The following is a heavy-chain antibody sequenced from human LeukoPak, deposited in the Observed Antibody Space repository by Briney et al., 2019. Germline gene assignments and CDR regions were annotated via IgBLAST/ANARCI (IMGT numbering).Heavy chain of an antibody. V-gene: IGHV1-18*04. D-gene: IGHD2-2*01. Sequence: ASVTVSFTASGYTFTSYGFSWVRQAPGQGLEWMGWISTYNGNTIYAQKLQGRVTMTADTSTSTAYMELRSLRSDDTAVYYCARAQYCSSTSCFLLGYWGQGTLVTVSS. CDR2: ISTYNGNT. J-gene: IGHJ4*02. CDR1: GYTFTSYG. CDR3: ARAQYCSSTSCFLLGY.